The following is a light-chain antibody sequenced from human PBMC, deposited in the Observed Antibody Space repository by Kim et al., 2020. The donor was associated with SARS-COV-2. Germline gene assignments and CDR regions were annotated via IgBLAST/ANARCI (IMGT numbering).Light chain of an antibody. V-gene: IGLV2-14*04. CDR3: SSYTSSRV. CDR2: DVS. Sequence: SPGQSITISCTGTSSDVGDYNYVSWYQQHPGKAPKLMIYDVSKRPSGVSNRFSGSKSGNTASLTISGLQAEDEGDYYCSSYTSSRVFGGGTQLTVL. CDR1: SSDVGDYNY. J-gene: IGLJ3*02.